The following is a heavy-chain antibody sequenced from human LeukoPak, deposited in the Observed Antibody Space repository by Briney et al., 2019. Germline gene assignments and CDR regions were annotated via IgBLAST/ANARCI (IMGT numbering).Heavy chain of an antibody. J-gene: IGHJ4*02. Sequence: GASVKVSCKASGYTFTNYAMNWVRQAPGQGLEWMGIINPSGGSTSYAQKFQGRVTMTRDMSTSTVYMELSSLRSEDTAVYYCAREDSGSSSFFDYWGQGTLVTVSS. CDR1: GYTFTNYA. V-gene: IGHV1-46*01. D-gene: IGHD1-26*01. CDR3: AREDSGSSSFFDY. CDR2: INPSGGST.